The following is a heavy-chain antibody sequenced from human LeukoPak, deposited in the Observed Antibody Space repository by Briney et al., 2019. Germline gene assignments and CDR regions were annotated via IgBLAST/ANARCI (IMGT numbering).Heavy chain of an antibody. Sequence: RSLRLSCAASGFSLSSYAMSGARPAPGKGLEGVSDIIGRCRNTYYADSGKGRLTLSRDNSQNTLLLQMNSLRAEDTAVYYCARDVHNLVGGMSHWGQGTLVTVSP. CDR2: IIGRCRNT. D-gene: IGHD2-21*01. J-gene: IGHJ4*02. V-gene: IGHV3-23*01. CDR1: GFSLSSYA. CDR3: ARDVHNLVGGMSH.